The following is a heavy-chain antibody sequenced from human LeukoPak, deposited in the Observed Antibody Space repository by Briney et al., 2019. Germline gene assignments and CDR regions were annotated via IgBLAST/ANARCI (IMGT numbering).Heavy chain of an antibody. D-gene: IGHD1-26*01. CDR3: AREARVGGALQY. CDR2: INPDGSIR. CDR1: GLTFSTYW. J-gene: IGHJ4*02. V-gene: IGHV3-74*03. Sequence: GGTLRLSCAASGLTFSTYWMHWVRQAPGKGLAWVARINPDGSIRTYANSVQGRVTISRDTAKDTLFLQMNSLRAEDTAVYYCAREARVGGALQYWGQGTPVTVSS.